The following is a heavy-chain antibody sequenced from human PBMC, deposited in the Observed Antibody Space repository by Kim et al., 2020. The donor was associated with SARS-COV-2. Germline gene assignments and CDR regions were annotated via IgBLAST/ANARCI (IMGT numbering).Heavy chain of an antibody. CDR2: ISSSSSYI. J-gene: IGHJ6*02. CDR1: GFTFSSYS. Sequence: GGSLRLSCAASGFTFSSYSMNWVRQAPGKGLEWVSSISSSSSYIYYADSVKGRFTISRDNAKNSLYLQMNSLRAEDTAVYYCARVRWFGELLTYYYGMDVWGQGTTVTVS. V-gene: IGHV3-21*01. D-gene: IGHD3-10*01. CDR3: ARVRWFGELLTYYYGMDV.